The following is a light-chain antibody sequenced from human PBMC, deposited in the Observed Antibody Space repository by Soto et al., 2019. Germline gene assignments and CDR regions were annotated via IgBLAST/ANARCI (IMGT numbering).Light chain of an antibody. V-gene: IGKV3-15*01. CDR1: QSISNN. CDR2: DAS. CDR3: QQYNNWPPKHT. J-gene: IGKJ2*01. Sequence: EIVMTQSPATLSVSPGERVTLSCSASQSISNNLAWYQHKPGRAPRVLIYDASTRATGVPVRFSGSGSGTGFTLTISSLQSDDFAVYYCQQYNNWPPKHTFGQGTKLEIK.